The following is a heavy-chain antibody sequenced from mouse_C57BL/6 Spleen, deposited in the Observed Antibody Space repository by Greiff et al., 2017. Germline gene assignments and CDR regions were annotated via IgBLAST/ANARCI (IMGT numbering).Heavy chain of an antibody. CDR1: GYTFTSYW. D-gene: IGHD2-3*01. CDR3: AIVIYDGYYLDY. J-gene: IGHJ2*01. CDR2: IHPSDSDT. V-gene: IGHV1-74*01. Sequence: QVQLQQPGAELVKPGASVKVSCKASGYTFTSYWMHWVKQRPGQGLEWIGRIHPSDSDTNYNQKFKGKATLTVDESSSTAYMQLSSLTSEDSAVYYCAIVIYDGYYLDYWGQGTTLTVSS.